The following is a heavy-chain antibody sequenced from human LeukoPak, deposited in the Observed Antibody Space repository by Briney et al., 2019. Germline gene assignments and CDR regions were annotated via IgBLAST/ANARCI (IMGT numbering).Heavy chain of an antibody. CDR3: AKDSPRSKVGATNYFQH. V-gene: IGHV3-23*01. J-gene: IGHJ1*01. D-gene: IGHD1-26*01. CDR1: GFTFSSYA. Sequence: PGGSLRLSCAASGFTFSSYAMSWVRQAPGKGLEWVSAISGSGGSTYYADSVKGRFTISRDNSKNTLYLQMNSLRAEDTAVYYCAKDSPRSKVGATNYFQHWGQGTLVTVSS. CDR2: ISGSGGST.